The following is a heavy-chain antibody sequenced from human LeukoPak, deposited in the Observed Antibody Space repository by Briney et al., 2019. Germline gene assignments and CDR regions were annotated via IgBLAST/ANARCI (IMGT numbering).Heavy chain of an antibody. CDR1: GGSIRSYY. CDR3: ARESTSYTFGMDV. Sequence: PSETLSLTCTVSGGSIRSYYWSWIRQPPGKGLEWIGYIYYSGSTNYNPSLKSRVTISVDTSKNQFSLKLSSVTAADTAVYYCARESTSYTFGMDVWGQGTTVTVSS. V-gene: IGHV4-59*01. J-gene: IGHJ6*02. CDR2: IYYSGST. D-gene: IGHD2-2*01.